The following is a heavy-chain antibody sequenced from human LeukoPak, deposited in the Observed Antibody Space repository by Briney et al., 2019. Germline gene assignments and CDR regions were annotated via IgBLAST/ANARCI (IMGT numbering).Heavy chain of an antibody. V-gene: IGHV3-48*01. D-gene: IGHD3-3*01. CDR1: GFTFSSYS. Sequence: SGGSLRLSCAASGFTFSSYSVIWARQAPGKGLEWVSYVSSSGTTTYYADSVKGRFTISRDNSRNTLYLQMNSLRAEDTALYYCVTDRDFWSGYSYDYWGQGTLVTVSS. CDR2: VSSSGTTT. CDR3: VTDRDFWSGYSYDY. J-gene: IGHJ4*02.